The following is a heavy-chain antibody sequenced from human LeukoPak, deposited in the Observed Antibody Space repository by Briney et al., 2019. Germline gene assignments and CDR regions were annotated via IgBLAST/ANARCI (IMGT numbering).Heavy chain of an antibody. D-gene: IGHD2-21*02. J-gene: IGHJ6*02. CDR2: IYYSGST. Sequence: SETLSLTCTVSGGSISSYYWSRIRQPPGKGLEWIGYIYYSGSTNYNPSLKSRVTISVDTSKNQFSLKLSSVTAADTAVYYCARAYCGGDCYSDSVYYYYGMDVWGQGTTVTVSS. CDR1: GGSISSYY. V-gene: IGHV4-59*01. CDR3: ARAYCGGDCYSDSVYYYYGMDV.